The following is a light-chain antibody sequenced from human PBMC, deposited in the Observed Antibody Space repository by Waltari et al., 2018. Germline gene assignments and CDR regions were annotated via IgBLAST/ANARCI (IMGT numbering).Light chain of an antibody. CDR2: YDS. Sequence: SYVLTQPLSVSVAPGKTARITWGGANLGSQSVNWYQQKPGQAPLLVIYYDSDRPSGIPERFSGSKSGNTATLTITRVEAGDESDYYCQVWDTRTDHWVFGGGTKLTVL. CDR3: QVWDTRTDHWV. V-gene: IGLV3-21*04. J-gene: IGLJ3*02. CDR1: NLGSQS.